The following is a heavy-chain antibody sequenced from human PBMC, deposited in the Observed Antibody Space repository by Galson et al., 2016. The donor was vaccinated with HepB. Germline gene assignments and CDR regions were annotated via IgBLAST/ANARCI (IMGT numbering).Heavy chain of an antibody. CDR3: AREPPYTGAYNWFDT. J-gene: IGHJ5*02. V-gene: IGHV3-21*01. CDR1: GFTFTRYN. D-gene: IGHD7-27*01. CDR2: ISSGSSYI. Sequence: SLRLSCATSGFTFTRYNMNWVRQAPGKGLEWVSSISSGSSYIYYADSVKGRFTISRDNVKKSLYLQMNSLRPEDTAVYYCAREPPYTGAYNWFDTWGQGTLVTVSS.